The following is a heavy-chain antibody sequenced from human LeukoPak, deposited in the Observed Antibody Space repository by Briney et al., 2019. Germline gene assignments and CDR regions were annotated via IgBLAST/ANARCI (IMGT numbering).Heavy chain of an antibody. D-gene: IGHD2-2*01. J-gene: IGHJ6*02. CDR3: ARIFRYQLVDYYALDV. CDR1: GFTFSSYE. Sequence: PGGSLRLSCAASGFTFSSYEMNWVRQAPGKGLEWVSYISTSGNTRYYADSVKGRFTISRDNAKNSVSLQMNSLRAEDTAVYYCARIFRYQLVDYYALDVWGQGTTVTVSS. V-gene: IGHV3-48*03. CDR2: ISTSGNTR.